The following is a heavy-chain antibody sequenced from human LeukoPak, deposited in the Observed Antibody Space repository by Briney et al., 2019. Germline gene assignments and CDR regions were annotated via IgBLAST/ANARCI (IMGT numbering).Heavy chain of an antibody. J-gene: IGHJ6*03. V-gene: IGHV1-18*01. Sequence: ASVKVSCKASGYTFTSYGISWVRQAPGQGLEWMGWISAYNGNTNYAQKLQGRVTMTTDTSTSTAYMELRSLRSDDTAVYYCARDPHSSSWYDIDYMDVWGKGTTVTVSS. CDR1: GYTFTSYG. D-gene: IGHD6-13*01. CDR3: ARDPHSSSWYDIDYMDV. CDR2: ISAYNGNT.